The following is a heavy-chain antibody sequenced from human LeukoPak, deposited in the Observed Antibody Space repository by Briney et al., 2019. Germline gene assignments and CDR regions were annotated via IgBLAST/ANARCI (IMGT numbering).Heavy chain of an antibody. J-gene: IGHJ3*02. V-gene: IGHV3-13*05. D-gene: IGHD2-2*01. CDR1: GFTFSSYD. CDR3: ARGTYCSSTRCESDAFDI. CDR2: IGTAGDQ. Sequence: PGGSLRLSCAASGFTFSSYDMHWVRQATGKGLEWVSAIGTAGDQYYPGSVKGRFTISRENAKNSLYLQMNSLRVGDTAVYYCARGTYCSSTRCESDAFDIWGQGTMVTVSS.